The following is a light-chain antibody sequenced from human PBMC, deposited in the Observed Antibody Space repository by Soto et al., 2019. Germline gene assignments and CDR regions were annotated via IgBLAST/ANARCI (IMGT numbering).Light chain of an antibody. CDR3: QVLDSSSDHYV. CDR1: NIGSKS. V-gene: IGLV3-21*04. Sequence: SYELTQPPSVSVAPGKTARITCGGTNIGSKSVHWYQQKPGQAPVLVIYYDSDRPSGIPERFSGSNSGNTATLTISRVEAGDEADYYCQVLDSSSDHYVFGTGTKLTVL. CDR2: YDS. J-gene: IGLJ1*01.